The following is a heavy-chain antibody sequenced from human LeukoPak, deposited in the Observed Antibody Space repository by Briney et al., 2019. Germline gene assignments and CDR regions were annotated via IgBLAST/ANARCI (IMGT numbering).Heavy chain of an antibody. D-gene: IGHD2-2*01. CDR3: AGAPWGTNLPWFDP. J-gene: IGHJ5*02. CDR1: GGSISSHY. V-gene: IGHV4-59*11. Sequence: SETLSLTCTVSGGSISSHYWSWIRQPPGKGLEWIGYIYYSGSTNYNPSLKSRVTISVDTSKNQFSLKLSSVTAADTAVYYCAGAPWGTNLPWFDPWGQGTLVTVSS. CDR2: IYYSGST.